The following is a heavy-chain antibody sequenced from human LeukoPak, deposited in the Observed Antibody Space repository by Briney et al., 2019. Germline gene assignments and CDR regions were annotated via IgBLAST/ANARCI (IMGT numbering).Heavy chain of an antibody. CDR2: MNTNSGNT. J-gene: IGHJ4*02. D-gene: IGHD1-26*01. CDR3: ARETSAGAFDY. CDR1: GYTFTSYD. V-gene: IGHV1-8*03. Sequence: GSVKVSCTASGYTFTSYDINWVRQATGQGLEWVGCMNTNSGNTGYAQTFKGRVTITRNTSISTPYMELSSLRAEDTAVYYCARETSAGAFDYWGQGNLVTVSS.